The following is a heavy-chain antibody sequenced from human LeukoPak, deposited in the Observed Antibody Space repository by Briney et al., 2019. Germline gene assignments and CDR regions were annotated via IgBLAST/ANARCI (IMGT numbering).Heavy chain of an antibody. D-gene: IGHD3-10*01. J-gene: IGHJ4*02. CDR2: TYYRSKWYN. Sequence: SQTPSLTCAISGDSVSSNSAAWNWIRQSPSRGLEWLGRTYYRSKWYNDYAVSVKSRITINPDTSKNQFSLKLSSVTAADTAVYYCARHPYYYGSGEVSYYFDYWGQGTLVTVSS. CDR1: GDSVSSNSAA. CDR3: ARHPYYYGSGEVSYYFDY. V-gene: IGHV6-1*01.